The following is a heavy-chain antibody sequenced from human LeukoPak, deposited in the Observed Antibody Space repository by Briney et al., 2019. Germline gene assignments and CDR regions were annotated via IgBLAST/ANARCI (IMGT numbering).Heavy chain of an antibody. CDR2: ISSRSSYI. CDR1: GFTFSSYS. CDR3: AREGVDRRGVYYYYMDV. V-gene: IGHV3-21*04. Sequence: GGSLRLSCAASGFTFSSYSMNWVRQAPGKGLEWVSSISSRSSYIYYAHSVKGRFTISRDNAKNSLYLQMNSLRAEDTAVYYCAREGVDRRGVYYYYMDVWGKGTTVTISS. D-gene: IGHD2-8*01. J-gene: IGHJ6*03.